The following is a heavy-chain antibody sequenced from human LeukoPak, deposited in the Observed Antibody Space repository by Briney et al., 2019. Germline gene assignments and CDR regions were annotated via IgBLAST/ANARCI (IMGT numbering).Heavy chain of an antibody. V-gene: IGHV4-30-2*01. CDR2: IYHSGST. CDR1: GGSISSGGYY. D-gene: IGHD4/OR15-4a*01. J-gene: IGHJ5*02. Sequence: SETLSLTCTVSGGSISSGGYYWSWIRQPPGKGLEWIGYIYHSGSTYYKPSLKSRVTISVDRSKNQFSLRLSSVTAADTAVNYXAXLHYGXXXXWFDPWGQGTLVTVSS. CDR3: AXLHYGXXXXWFDP.